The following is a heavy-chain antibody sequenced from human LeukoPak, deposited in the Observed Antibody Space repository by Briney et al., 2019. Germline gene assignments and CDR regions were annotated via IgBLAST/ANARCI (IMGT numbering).Heavy chain of an antibody. V-gene: IGHV3-23*01. CDR3: AREPFRDGYLDY. J-gene: IGHJ4*02. Sequence: PGGSLRLYCAASGFTFSGFAMSWDRRSPGKGLKWVSVISVSGDNTPYADSVKGRITISGSNSKNSIDLEMKRLEAADAALYYFAREPFRDGYLDYWGQGTLVTVSS. CDR1: GFTFSGFA. CDR2: ISVSGDNT. D-gene: IGHD5-24*01.